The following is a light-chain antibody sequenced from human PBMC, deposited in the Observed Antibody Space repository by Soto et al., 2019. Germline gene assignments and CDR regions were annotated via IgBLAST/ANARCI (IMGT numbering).Light chain of an antibody. Sequence: EIVLTQSPGTLSLSPGERATLSCRASQSVDANYLAWYQQKPGQAPRLLIYGTSNRATGIPARFSGSGSGTDFTLTINRLEPEDSAVYYCQHYGSSPRTFGQGTKLEIK. CDR3: QHYGSSPRT. J-gene: IGKJ2*01. CDR2: GTS. V-gene: IGKV3-20*01. CDR1: QSVDANY.